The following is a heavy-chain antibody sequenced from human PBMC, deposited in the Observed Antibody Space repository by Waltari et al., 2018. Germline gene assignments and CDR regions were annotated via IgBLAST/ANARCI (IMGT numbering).Heavy chain of an antibody. CDR3: FFRDSNYSPAFDI. V-gene: IGHV1-69*10. CDR1: GGTFSSYA. D-gene: IGHD4-4*01. Sequence: QVQLVQSGAEVKKPGSSVKVSCKASGGTFSSYAISWVRPAPGQGLEWMGVIIPILGIANYAQKFQGRVTITADKSTSTAYMELSSLRSEDTAVYYCFFRDSNYSPAFDIWGQGTMVTVSS. J-gene: IGHJ3*02. CDR2: IIPILGIA.